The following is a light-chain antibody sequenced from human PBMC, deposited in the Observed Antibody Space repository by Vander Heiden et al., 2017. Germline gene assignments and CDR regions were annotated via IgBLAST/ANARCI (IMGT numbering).Light chain of an antibody. J-gene: IGKJ5*01. CDR1: QSVSSSY. Sequence: EIVLTQYPGTLSLSPGERATLSCRASQSVSSSYLAWYQQKPGQAPRLLIYGASSMDTGILDRFSASASAADFTLTSGGLESQHFAGYDVQQYASITFGQGTLLEIK. CDR2: GAS. V-gene: IGKV3-20*01. CDR3: QQYASIT.